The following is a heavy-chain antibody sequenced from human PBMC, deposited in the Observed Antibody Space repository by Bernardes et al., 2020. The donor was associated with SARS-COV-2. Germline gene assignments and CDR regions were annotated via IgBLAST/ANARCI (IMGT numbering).Heavy chain of an antibody. D-gene: IGHD5-12*01. CDR3: ARGGRNGYNYNLNY. J-gene: IGHJ4*02. Sequence: GGSLRVSCVVSGDSITDYWMHWVRQAPGKGLEWVSRINMDGRSIAYGDSVKGRFTISRDNSRKTVYLQMNSLRVEDTAVYYCARGGRNGYNYNLNYWGQGTLVPVSS. CDR1: GDSITDYW. CDR2: INMDGRSI. V-gene: IGHV3-74*01.